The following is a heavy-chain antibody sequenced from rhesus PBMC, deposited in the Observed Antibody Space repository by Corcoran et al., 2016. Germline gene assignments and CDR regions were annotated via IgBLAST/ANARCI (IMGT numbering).Heavy chain of an antibody. J-gene: IGHJ5-1*01. Sequence: QVQLQESGPGLVTPSETLSLTRPVSGYSISIGSYWGCIRHPPGKGLEWIVYIGGSSGGTYYNPSLKSRVTISKDTSKTQFSLKLSSVTAADTAVYYWARRLVDRFDVWGPGVLVTVSS. CDR1: GYSISIGSY. CDR3: ARRLVDRFDV. D-gene: IGHD6-13*01. V-gene: IGHV4-99*01. CDR2: IGGSSGGT.